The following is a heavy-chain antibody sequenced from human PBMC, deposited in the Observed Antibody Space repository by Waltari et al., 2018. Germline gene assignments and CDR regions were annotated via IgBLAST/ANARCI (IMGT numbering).Heavy chain of an antibody. CDR1: GGSFSGYY. V-gene: IGHV4-34*01. CDR3: AREKRTVTTVGWFDP. J-gene: IGHJ5*02. D-gene: IGHD4-17*01. Sequence: QVQLQQWGAGLLKPSETLSLTCAVYGGSFSGYYWTWIRQPPGKGLEWIGEINHSGSTNYNPSLKSRVTISIDTSKNQFSLKVSSVTAADTAVYYCAREKRTVTTVGWFDPWGQGTLVTVSS. CDR2: INHSGST.